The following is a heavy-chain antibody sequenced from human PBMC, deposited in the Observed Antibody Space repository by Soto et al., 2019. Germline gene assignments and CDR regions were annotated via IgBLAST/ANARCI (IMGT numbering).Heavy chain of an antibody. V-gene: IGHV4-39*01. J-gene: IGHJ6*02. D-gene: IGHD6-19*01. CDR2: IYYSGST. CDR3: ARLYSSGWPAYWYYGMDV. Sequence: SSETLSLTCTVSGGSISSSSYYWGWIRQPPGKGLEWIGSIYYSGSTYYNPSLKGRVTISVDTSKNQFSLKLSSVTAADTAVYYCARLYSSGWPAYWYYGMDVWGQGTTVTVSS. CDR1: GGSISSSSYY.